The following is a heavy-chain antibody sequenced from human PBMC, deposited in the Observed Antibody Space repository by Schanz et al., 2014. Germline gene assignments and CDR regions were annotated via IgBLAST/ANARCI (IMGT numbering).Heavy chain of an antibody. V-gene: IGHV3-21*01. CDR1: GFTVSSSS. Sequence: EVQLVESGGTLVQPGGSLRLSCAASGFTVSSSSMSWVRQAPGSGLEWVSYISSSSSYIYYADSMKGRFTISRDNAKNSLYLQMNSLRAEDTAVYYCARDYAGFDCWGQGTLVTVSS. CDR3: ARDYAGFDC. J-gene: IGHJ4*02. CDR2: ISSSSSYI. D-gene: IGHD3-16*01.